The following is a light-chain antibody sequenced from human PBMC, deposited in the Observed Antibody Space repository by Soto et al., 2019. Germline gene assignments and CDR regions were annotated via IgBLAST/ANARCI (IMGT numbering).Light chain of an antibody. CDR1: TGAVTSGHY. CDR3: LLSYNCPRV. V-gene: IGLV7-46*01. CDR2: DTD. Sequence: QAVVTQEPSLTVSPGGTVTLTCGSSTGAVTSGHYPYWFQQKPGQAPRTLIFDTDRKHSSTPARFSGSLLGGKSALTLSGAQPEDEAEYYCLLSYNCPRVFGGGTKLTVL. J-gene: IGLJ3*02.